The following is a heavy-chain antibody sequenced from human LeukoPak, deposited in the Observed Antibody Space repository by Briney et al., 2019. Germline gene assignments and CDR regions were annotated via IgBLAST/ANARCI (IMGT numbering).Heavy chain of an antibody. CDR3: ARVSGVVTAPQYFQH. Sequence: GRSLRLSCAASGFTFSSYEMNWVRQAPGKGLEWVSYTSSSGSMIFYADSVKGRFTISRDNAKNSLYLQMNSLRAEDTAVYYCARVSGVVTAPQYFQHWGQGALVTVSS. CDR2: TSSSGSMI. V-gene: IGHV3-48*03. D-gene: IGHD2-21*02. J-gene: IGHJ1*01. CDR1: GFTFSSYE.